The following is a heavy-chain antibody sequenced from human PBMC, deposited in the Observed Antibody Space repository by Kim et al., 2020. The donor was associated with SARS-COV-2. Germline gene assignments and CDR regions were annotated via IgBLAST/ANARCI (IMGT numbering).Heavy chain of an antibody. CDR3: ANQSNSRGYFYSGMDV. Sequence: SVEGRFAISRDNSKNTLYLQMNSLRGEDTAVYYCANQSNSRGYFYSGMDVWGQGSTVTVSS. V-gene: IGHV3-23*01. J-gene: IGHJ6*02. D-gene: IGHD2-21*01.